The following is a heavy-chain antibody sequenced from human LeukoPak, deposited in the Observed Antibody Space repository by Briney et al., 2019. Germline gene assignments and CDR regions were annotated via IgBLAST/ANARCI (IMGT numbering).Heavy chain of an antibody. V-gene: IGHV1-8*02. J-gene: IGHJ3*02. Sequence: ASVKVSCKASGYTFTSYGISWVRQATGQGLEWMGWMNFNSGNTGYAQKFQGRVTMTTNTAISTVYMELSSLKSEDTAIYYCAKVGLGNTAIHIWGQGTMVTVSS. CDR2: MNFNSGNT. CDR1: GYTFTSYG. CDR3: AKVGLGNTAIHI. D-gene: IGHD5-18*01.